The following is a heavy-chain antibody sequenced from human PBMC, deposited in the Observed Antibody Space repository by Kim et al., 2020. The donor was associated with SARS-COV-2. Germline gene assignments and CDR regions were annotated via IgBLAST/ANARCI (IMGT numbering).Heavy chain of an antibody. CDR2: VNSNTGDT. V-gene: IGHV1-2*06. CDR1: GYTFSAYY. Sequence: ASVKVSCKASGYTFSAYYVEWVRQAPGQGLEWMGRVNSNTGDTNYAQKFQGRVTMTWDSSITTAYMDLSKLKSDDSAVYFCARVSRLMDFYGVDVWGQGTTVPVPS. CDR3: ARVSRLMDFYGVDV. D-gene: IGHD6-6*01. J-gene: IGHJ6*02.